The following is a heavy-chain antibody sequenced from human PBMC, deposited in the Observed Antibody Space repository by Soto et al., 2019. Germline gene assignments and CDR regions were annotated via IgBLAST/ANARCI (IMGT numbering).Heavy chain of an antibody. CDR2: IWYDGSNK. CDR3: AREALYYYDSSGAFDY. Sequence: QVQLVESGGGVVQPGRSLRLSCAASGFTFSSYGMHWVRQAPGKGLEWVAVIWYDGSNKYYADSVKGRFTISRDNSKNTLYLQMNSLRAEDTAVYYCAREALYYYDSSGAFDYWGQGTLVTVSS. J-gene: IGHJ4*02. CDR1: GFTFSSYG. V-gene: IGHV3-33*01. D-gene: IGHD3-22*01.